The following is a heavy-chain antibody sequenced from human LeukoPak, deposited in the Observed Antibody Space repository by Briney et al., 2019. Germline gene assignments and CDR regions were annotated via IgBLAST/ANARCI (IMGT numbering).Heavy chain of an antibody. V-gene: IGHV4-34*01. CDR2: IDHSGST. Sequence: SETLSLTCAVYGGSFSGYYWSWIRQPPGKGLEWIGEIDHSGSTNYNPSLKSRVTISVDMSKNQFSLKLSSVTAADTAVYYCARGRKRVVAAHKILDYWGQGTLVTVSS. D-gene: IGHD2-15*01. CDR3: ARGRKRVVAAHKILDY. J-gene: IGHJ4*02. CDR1: GGSFSGYY.